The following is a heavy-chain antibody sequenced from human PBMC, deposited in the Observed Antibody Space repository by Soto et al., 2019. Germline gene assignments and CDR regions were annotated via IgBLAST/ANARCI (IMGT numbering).Heavy chain of an antibody. CDR1: GGSISSGGYY. CDR2: IYYSGST. Sequence: SETLFLTCTVSGGSISSGGYYWSWIRQHPGKGLEWIGYIYYSGSTYYNPSLKSRVTISVDTSKNQFSLKLSSVTAADTAVYYCARAGVVGASHDAFDIWGQGTMVTVSS. D-gene: IGHD2-15*01. CDR3: ARAGVVGASHDAFDI. J-gene: IGHJ3*02. V-gene: IGHV4-31*03.